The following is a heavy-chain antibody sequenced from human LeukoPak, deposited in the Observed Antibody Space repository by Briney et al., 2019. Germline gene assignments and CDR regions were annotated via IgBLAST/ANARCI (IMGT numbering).Heavy chain of an antibody. CDR2: ISSSSYI. V-gene: IGHV3-21*01. CDR3: ARDNDFWSGYSSYGGMDV. D-gene: IGHD3-3*01. Sequence: GGSLRLSCAASGFTSSSYSMNWVRQAPGKGLEWVSSISSSSYIYYADSVKGRFTISRDNTKNSLYLQMNSLRAEDTAVYYCARDNDFWSGYSSYGGMDVWGQGTTVTVSS. J-gene: IGHJ6*02. CDR1: GFTSSSYS.